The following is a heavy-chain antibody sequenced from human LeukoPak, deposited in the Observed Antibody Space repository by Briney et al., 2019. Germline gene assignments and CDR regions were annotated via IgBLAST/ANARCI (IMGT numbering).Heavy chain of an antibody. CDR1: GNTFTSYD. Sequence: GASVKVSCKASGNTFTSYDINWVRQATGQGLEWMGWMNPNSGNTGYAQKFQGRVTMTRNTSISTAYMELSSLRSEDTAVYYCARAPPRRGYSGYDSYYWGQGTLVTVSS. V-gene: IGHV1-8*01. D-gene: IGHD5-12*01. J-gene: IGHJ4*02. CDR3: ARAPPRRGYSGYDSYY. CDR2: MNPNSGNT.